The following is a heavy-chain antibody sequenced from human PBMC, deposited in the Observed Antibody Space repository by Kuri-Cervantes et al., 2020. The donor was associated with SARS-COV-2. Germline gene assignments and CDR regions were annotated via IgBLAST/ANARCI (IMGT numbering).Heavy chain of an antibody. CDR1: GFTFDDYT. D-gene: IGHD4-23*01. CDR3: ATDMTPDYCVNVDY. J-gene: IGHJ4*02. V-gene: IGHV3-43*01. Sequence: GESLKISCAASGFTFDDYTMHWVRQAPGKGLEWVSLISWDGGSTYYADSVKVRFTIYRDNNKNSLYLQMNSLRTEDTALYYCATDMTPDYCVNVDYWGQGTLVTVSS. CDR2: ISWDGGST.